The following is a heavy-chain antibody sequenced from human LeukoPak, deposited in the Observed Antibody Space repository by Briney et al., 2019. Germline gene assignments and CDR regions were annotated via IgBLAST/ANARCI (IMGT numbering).Heavy chain of an antibody. CDR2: ISAYNGNT. J-gene: IGHJ6*02. CDR3: ARRDGSGWSYYYYGMDV. CDR1: GYTFTSYG. D-gene: IGHD6-19*01. Sequence: ASVKVSCKASGYTFTSYGISWVRQAPGQGLEWMGWISAYNGNTNYAQKLQGRVTMTTDTSTSTAHMELRSLRSDDTAVYYCARRDGSGWSYYYYGMDVWGQGTTVTVSS. V-gene: IGHV1-18*01.